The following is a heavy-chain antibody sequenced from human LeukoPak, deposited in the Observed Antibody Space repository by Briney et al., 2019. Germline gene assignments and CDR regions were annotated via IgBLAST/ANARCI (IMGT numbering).Heavy chain of an antibody. D-gene: IGHD3-22*01. Sequence: GGSLRLSCAASGFTFSRYAMSWVRQAPGKGLEWVSAISGGGGGTYYADSVKGRFTISRDNSKNTLYLQMNGVRAEDTAVYYWAKYYYGTYGYYSRLDYWGQGTLVTVSS. V-gene: IGHV3-23*01. J-gene: IGHJ4*02. CDR3: AKYYYGTYGYYSRLDY. CDR2: ISGGGGGT. CDR1: GFTFSRYA.